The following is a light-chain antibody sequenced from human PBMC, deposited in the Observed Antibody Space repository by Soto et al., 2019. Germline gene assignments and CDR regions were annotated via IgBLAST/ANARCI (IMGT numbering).Light chain of an antibody. CDR1: NSDIGGYNY. CDR2: DVS. V-gene: IGLV2-11*01. J-gene: IGLJ7*01. Sequence: QSALTQPRSVSGSPGQSVTISCTGTNSDIGGYNYVSWYQQHLGKAPKVMIYDVSRRPSGVPDRFSGSKSGNTASLTISGLQAEDEADYYCCSYAGRYNFWVFGGGTQLTVL. CDR3: CSYAGRYNFWV.